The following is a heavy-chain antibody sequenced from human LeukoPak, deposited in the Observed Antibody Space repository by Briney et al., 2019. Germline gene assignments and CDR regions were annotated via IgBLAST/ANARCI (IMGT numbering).Heavy chain of an antibody. CDR1: GGSISGYF. D-gene: IGHD3-10*01. CDR3: ARYGITIVRGGKYYFDS. J-gene: IGHJ4*02. Sequence: PSETLSLTCTVSGGSISGYFWSWIRQSPGKGLEWIGYIHYSGTTNYNPSLNSRVTISVDTSKNQFSLRLSSVTAADTAVYYCARYGITIVRGGKYYFDSWGQGTLVTVSS. V-gene: IGHV4-59*08. CDR2: IHYSGTT.